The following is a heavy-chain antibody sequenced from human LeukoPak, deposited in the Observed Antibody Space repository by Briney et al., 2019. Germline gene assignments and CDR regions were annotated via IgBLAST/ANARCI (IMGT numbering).Heavy chain of an antibody. CDR3: AKWRGYASDWSGPFDD. CDR2: INPNSGGT. Sequence: EASVKVSCKASGYTFTGYYMHWVRQAPGQGLEWMGWINPNSGGTNYAQKFQGRVTMTRDTSISTAYMELSRLRSDDTAVYYCAKWRGYASDWSGPFDDWGQGTLVTVSS. D-gene: IGHD6-19*01. J-gene: IGHJ4*02. CDR1: GYTFTGYY. V-gene: IGHV1-2*02.